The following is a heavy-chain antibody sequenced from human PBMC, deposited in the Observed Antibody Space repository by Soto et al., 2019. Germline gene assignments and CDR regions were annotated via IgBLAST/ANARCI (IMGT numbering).Heavy chain of an antibody. V-gene: IGHV4-34*01. J-gene: IGHJ6*02. CDR1: GVSFSGYY. Sequence: SDTLSLTSAVYGVSFSGYYWSWVRHPPGKGLEWIGEIYHSGSTNYNPSLKSRVTISVDKSKNQFSLKLSSVTAADTAVYYCARVGAYYYYGMDVWGQGTTVTVSS. D-gene: IGHD2-15*01. CDR2: IYHSGST. CDR3: ARVGAYYYYGMDV.